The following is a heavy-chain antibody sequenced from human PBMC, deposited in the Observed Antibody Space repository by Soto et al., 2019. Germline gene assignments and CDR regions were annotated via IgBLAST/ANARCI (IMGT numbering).Heavy chain of an antibody. CDR2: ISAYNGNT. J-gene: IGHJ5*02. V-gene: IGHV1-18*04. Sequence: ASVKVSCKASGYTFTSYCISWVRQAPGQGLEWMGWISAYNGNTNYAQKLQGRVTMTTDTSTSTAYMELRSLRSDDTAVYYCARDHCSSTSCYWVNWFDPWGQGTLVTVSS. CDR1: GYTFTSYC. CDR3: ARDHCSSTSCYWVNWFDP. D-gene: IGHD2-2*01.